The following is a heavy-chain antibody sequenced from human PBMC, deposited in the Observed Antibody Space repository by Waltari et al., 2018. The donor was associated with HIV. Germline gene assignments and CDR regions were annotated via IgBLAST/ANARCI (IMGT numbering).Heavy chain of an antibody. J-gene: IGHJ6*02. Sequence: EVQLVESGADLIQPAGSLILTCVASGFTLSDYIITWVRQAPGKGLEWVSYIGVGETITHYADSVKGRFTISRDNAENSVFLHMNSLTAEDSGVYYCARDPTAGLDVWGQGTAVTVSS. CDR1: GFTLSDYI. CDR2: IGVGETIT. V-gene: IGHV3-48*04. CDR3: ARDPTAGLDV.